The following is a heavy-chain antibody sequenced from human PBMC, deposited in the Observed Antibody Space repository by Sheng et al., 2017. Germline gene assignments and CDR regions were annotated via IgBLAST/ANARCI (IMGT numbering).Heavy chain of an antibody. CDR2: IYSGGTT. D-gene: IGHD7-27*01. J-gene: IGHJ3*02. V-gene: IGHV3-53*01. CDR1: GFTVSNNY. Sequence: EVQLVESGGGLIQPGGSLRLSCAASGFTVSNNYMSWVRQAPGKGLEWVSVIYSGGTTYYTDSVKGRFTISRDNSKNTLHLQMNSLRAEDTAVYYCVRPLTGAYGAFAIWGQGTMVTV. CDR3: VRPLTGAYGAFAI.